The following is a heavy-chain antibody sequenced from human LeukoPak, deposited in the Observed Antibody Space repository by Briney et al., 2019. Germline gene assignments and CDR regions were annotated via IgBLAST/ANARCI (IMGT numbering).Heavy chain of an antibody. J-gene: IGHJ4*02. Sequence: SETLSLTCTVSGGSISSYYWSWIRQPPGKGLEWIGYIYYSGSTNYNPSLKSRVTISVDTSKNQFSLKLSSVTAADTAVYYCARVGFSQDFDYWGQGTLVTVSS. CDR2: IYYSGST. V-gene: IGHV4-59*01. CDR1: GGSISSYY. CDR3: ARVGFSQDFDY. D-gene: IGHD3-3*01.